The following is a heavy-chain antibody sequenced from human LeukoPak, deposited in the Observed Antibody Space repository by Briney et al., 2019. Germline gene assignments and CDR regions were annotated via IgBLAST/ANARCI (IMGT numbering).Heavy chain of an antibody. CDR2: IYYSGST. Sequence: SETLSLTCTVSGGSISSYYWSWIRQPPGKGLEWIGYIYYSGSTNYNPSLKSRVTISVDTSKNQFSLKLSSVTAADTAVYYCARGVPYYYDSSGYYRENFDYWGQGTLVTVSS. CDR3: ARGVPYYYDSSGYYRENFDY. V-gene: IGHV4-59*12. J-gene: IGHJ4*02. CDR1: GGSISSYY. D-gene: IGHD3-22*01.